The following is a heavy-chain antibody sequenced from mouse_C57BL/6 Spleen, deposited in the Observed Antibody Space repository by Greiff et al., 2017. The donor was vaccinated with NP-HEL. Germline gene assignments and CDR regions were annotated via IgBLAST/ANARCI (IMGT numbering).Heavy chain of an antibody. J-gene: IGHJ4*01. D-gene: IGHD2-4*01. CDR1: GFTFSSYG. CDR2: ISSGGSYT. CDR3: ARQVYDYDDVGYAMDY. V-gene: IGHV5-6*01. Sequence: EVHLVESGGDLVKPGGSLKLSCAASGFTFSSYGMSWVRQTPDKRLEWVATISSGGSYTYYPDSVKGRFTISRDNAKNTLYLQMSSLKSEDTAMYYCARQVYDYDDVGYAMDYWGQGTSVTVSS.